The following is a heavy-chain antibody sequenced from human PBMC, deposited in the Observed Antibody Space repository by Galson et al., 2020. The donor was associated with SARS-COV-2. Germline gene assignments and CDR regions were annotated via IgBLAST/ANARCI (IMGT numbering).Heavy chain of an antibody. V-gene: IGHV4-39*01. Sequence: SETLSLTCTVSGGSISSSSYYWGWIRQPPGKGLEWIGSIYYSGSTYYNPSLKSRVTISVDTSKNQFSLKLSSVTAADTAVYYCARDYGGNSAVFYYWGQGTLVTVSS. CDR2: IYYSGST. CDR1: GGSISSSSYY. J-gene: IGHJ4*02. D-gene: IGHD4-17*01. CDR3: ARDYGGNSAVFYY.